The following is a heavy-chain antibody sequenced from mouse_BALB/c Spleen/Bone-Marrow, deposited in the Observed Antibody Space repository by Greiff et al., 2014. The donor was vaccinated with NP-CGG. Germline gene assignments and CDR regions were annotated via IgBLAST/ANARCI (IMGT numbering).Heavy chain of an antibody. CDR3: AREDYGNSYATDY. J-gene: IGHJ4*01. CDR2: IDPANGNT. V-gene: IGHV14-3*02. Sequence: EVQLQQSGAELVKPGASVKLSCTASGFNIKDTYMYWVKQRPEQGLEWIGRIDPANGNTKYDPKFQGRATITADTSSNTAYLQLSSLTSEDTAVYYCAREDYGNSYATDYWGQGTSVTVSS. D-gene: IGHD2-1*01. CDR1: GFNIKDTY.